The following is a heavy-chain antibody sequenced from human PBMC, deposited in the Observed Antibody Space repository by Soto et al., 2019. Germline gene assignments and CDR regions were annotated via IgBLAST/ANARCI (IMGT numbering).Heavy chain of an antibody. CDR3: ARSVYYYGSGSSFAFDI. V-gene: IGHV1-46*01. D-gene: IGHD3-10*01. CDR1: GYTFTSYY. J-gene: IGHJ3*02. Sequence: ASVPVSCKASGYTFTSYYMRWVRQAPGQGLEWMGIINPSGGSTSYAQKFQGRVTMTRDTSTSTVYMELSSLRSEDTAVYYCARSVYYYGSGSSFAFDIWGQGTMVTVSS. CDR2: INPSGGST.